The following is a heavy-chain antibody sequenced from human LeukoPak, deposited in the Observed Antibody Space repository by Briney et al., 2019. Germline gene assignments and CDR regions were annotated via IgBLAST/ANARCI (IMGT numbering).Heavy chain of an antibody. J-gene: IGHJ4*02. D-gene: IGHD6-19*01. Sequence: GGSLRLSCAASGFTFSSYAMSWVRQAPGEGLEWVSAISGSGGSTYYADSVKGRFTISRDNSKNTLYLQMNSLRAEDTAVYYCAKDLEGRYSSGWFGPGYFDYWGQGTLVTVSS. CDR2: ISGSGGST. CDR1: GFTFSSYA. CDR3: AKDLEGRYSSGWFGPGYFDY. V-gene: IGHV3-23*01.